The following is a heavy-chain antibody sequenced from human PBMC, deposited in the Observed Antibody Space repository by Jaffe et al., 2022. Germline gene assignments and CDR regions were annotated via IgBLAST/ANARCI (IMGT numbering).Heavy chain of an antibody. V-gene: IGHV4-59*01. J-gene: IGHJ4*02. CDR1: GGSISSYY. Sequence: QVQLQESGPGLVKPSETLSLTCTVSGGSISSYYWSWIRQPPGKGLEWIGYIYYSGSTNYNPSLKSRVTISVDTSKNQFSLKLSSVTAADTAVYYCARGVLRYFDWFQPPSRDYYFDYWGQGTLVTVSS. D-gene: IGHD3-9*01. CDR3: ARGVLRYFDWFQPPSRDYYFDY. CDR2: IYYSGST.